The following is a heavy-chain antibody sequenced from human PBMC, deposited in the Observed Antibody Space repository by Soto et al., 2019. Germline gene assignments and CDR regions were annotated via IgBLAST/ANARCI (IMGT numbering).Heavy chain of an antibody. CDR2: IYYSGST. J-gene: IGHJ6*02. D-gene: IGHD3-10*01. V-gene: IGHV4-59*01. CDR3: ARVRGSGGYYNRLASYGMDV. Sequence: SETLSLTCTVSGGSISSYYWSWIRQPPGKGLEWIGYIYYSGSTNYNPSLKSRVTISVDTSKNQFSLKLSSVTAADTAVYYCARVRGSGGYYNRLASYGMDVWGQGTTVTVSS. CDR1: GGSISSYY.